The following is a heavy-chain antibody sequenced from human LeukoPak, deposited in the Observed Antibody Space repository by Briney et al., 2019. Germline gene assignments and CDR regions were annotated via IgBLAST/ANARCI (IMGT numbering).Heavy chain of an antibody. D-gene: IGHD4-17*01. J-gene: IGHJ4*02. CDR1: GFTFTSYW. Sequence: PGGSLTLSCAASGFTFTSYWMHWVRQAPGKGLVWVSRINSDGSSTSYADSVKGRFTISRDNAKTTLYLQMHSLRAEDTAVYYCARVSDYGDWVFDYWGQGTLVTVSS. CDR2: INSDGSST. CDR3: ARVSDYGDWVFDY. V-gene: IGHV3-74*01.